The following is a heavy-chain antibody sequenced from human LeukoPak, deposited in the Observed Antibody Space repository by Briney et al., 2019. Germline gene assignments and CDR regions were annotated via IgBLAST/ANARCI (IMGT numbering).Heavy chain of an antibody. CDR1: GGSISTYY. V-gene: IGHV4-59*01. J-gene: IGHJ3*02. CDR3: ARLGDDYGGNSGPYAFEI. CDR2: IYYTGST. D-gene: IGHD4-23*01. Sequence: SETLSLTCTVSGGSISTYYWSWIRQPPGKGLEWIGYIYYTGSTSYNPSLKSRVTISVDTSKNQFSLNLTSVTAADTAVYSCARLGDDYGGNSGPYAFEIWGQGTMVTVSS.